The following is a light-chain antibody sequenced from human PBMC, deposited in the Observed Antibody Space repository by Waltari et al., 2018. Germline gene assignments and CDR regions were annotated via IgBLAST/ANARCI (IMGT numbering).Light chain of an antibody. CDR1: QSVSRA. Sequence: EIVLTQSPGTLSLSPGERATLSCMASQSVSRAVAWYQQKPGQAPRLLIYAASSRATGIPDRFSGSGSGTDFSLTISRLEPEDFAVYYCQHYVRLPVTFGQGTKVEIK. J-gene: IGKJ1*01. V-gene: IGKV3-20*01. CDR2: AAS. CDR3: QHYVRLPVT.